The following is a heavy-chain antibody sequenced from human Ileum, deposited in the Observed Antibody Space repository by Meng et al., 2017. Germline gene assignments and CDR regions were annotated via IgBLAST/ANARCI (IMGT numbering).Heavy chain of an antibody. D-gene: IGHD4-23*01. CDR2: ISHSGSA. Sequence: VPLEESGPGLVRPSGTLTLPGAVSSGSNSSNTYWSWVRQPPGKGLEWIGQISHSGSAYYNPSLKSRVTMSVDKSKSQFSLMLTSVTAADTAIYYCARHGGYSQDFWGQGTLVTVSS. V-gene: IGHV4-4*02. CDR1: SGSNSSNTY. J-gene: IGHJ4*02. CDR3: ARHGGYSQDF.